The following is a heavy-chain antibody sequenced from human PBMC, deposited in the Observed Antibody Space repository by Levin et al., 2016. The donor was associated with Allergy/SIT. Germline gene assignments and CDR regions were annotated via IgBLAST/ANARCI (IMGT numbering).Heavy chain of an antibody. CDR3: ARGARFGELIMNSYYYGMDV. V-gene: IGHV4-59*12. D-gene: IGHD3-10*01. J-gene: IGHJ6*02. CDR2: IYYSGST. Sequence: PGKGLEWIGYIYYSGSTNYNPSLKSRVTISVDTSKNQFSLQLNSVTPEDTAVYYCARGARFGELIMNSYYYGMDVWGQGTSVTVSS.